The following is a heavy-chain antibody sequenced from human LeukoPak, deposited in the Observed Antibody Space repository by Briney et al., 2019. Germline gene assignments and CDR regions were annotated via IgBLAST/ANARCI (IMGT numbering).Heavy chain of an antibody. J-gene: IGHJ3*02. V-gene: IGHV1-2*02. D-gene: IGHD1-26*01. CDR3: ARDWYFLVGANTDAFDI. CDR1: GYAFTGYY. CDR2: INPNSGGT. Sequence: GASVKVSCKASGYAFTGYYMHWVRRAPGQGLEWMGWINPNSGGTNYAQKFQGRVTMTRDTSISTAYMELSRLRSDDTAVYYCARDWYFLVGANTDAFDIWGQGTMVTVSS.